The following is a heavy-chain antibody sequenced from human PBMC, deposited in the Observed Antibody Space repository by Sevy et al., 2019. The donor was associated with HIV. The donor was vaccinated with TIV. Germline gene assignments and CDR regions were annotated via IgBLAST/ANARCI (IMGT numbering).Heavy chain of an antibody. Sequence: SETLSLTCAVYGGSFSGYYWSWIRQPPGKGLEWIGEINHSGSTNYNPSLKSRVTISVDTSKNQFCLKLSSVTAADTAVYYCARHCSGTSCSHAFDIWGQGTMVTVSS. D-gene: IGHD2-2*01. CDR2: INHSGST. V-gene: IGHV4-34*01. CDR3: ARHCSGTSCSHAFDI. CDR1: GGSFSGYY. J-gene: IGHJ3*02.